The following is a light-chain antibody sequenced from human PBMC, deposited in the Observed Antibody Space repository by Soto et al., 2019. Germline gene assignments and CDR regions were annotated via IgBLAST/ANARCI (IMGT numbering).Light chain of an antibody. V-gene: IGKV1-17*01. CDR1: QGIRND. CDR3: LQHNTYPCT. CDR2: AAF. Sequence: DIQMTQSPSFVSASVGDRVTITCRASQGIRNDLAWYQQKPGKAPNRLIYAAFSLQSGVPSRFSVSGSGTDFTLTISGVQPEDFATYYCLQHNTYPCTFGQGTKLEIK. J-gene: IGKJ2*02.